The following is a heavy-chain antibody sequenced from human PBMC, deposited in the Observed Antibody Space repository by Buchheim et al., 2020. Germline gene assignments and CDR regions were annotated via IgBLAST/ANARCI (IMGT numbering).Heavy chain of an antibody. Sequence: QVQLVESGGGVVQPGRSLRLSCAASGFTFSSYGMHWVRQAPGKGLEWVAVISYDGSNKYYADSVKGRFTISRDNFKNTLYLQMNSLRAEDTAVYYCAKSRGVDYYYYGMDVWGQGTT. CDR3: AKSRGVDYYYYGMDV. V-gene: IGHV3-30*18. CDR2: ISYDGSNK. J-gene: IGHJ6*02. CDR1: GFTFSSYG.